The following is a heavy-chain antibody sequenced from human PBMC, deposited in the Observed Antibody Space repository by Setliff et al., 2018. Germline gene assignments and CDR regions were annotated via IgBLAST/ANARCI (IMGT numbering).Heavy chain of an antibody. J-gene: IGHJ5*02. D-gene: IGHD2-15*01. Sequence: SETLSLTCTVSGGSVSNSGFFWGWLRQAPGKGLEWIGNIYDGGSSNYNASLKSRLIITSDTSKNQISLNLTSVTAADTALYYCGRGFSRIEGWGNWFDPWGQGILVTVSS. V-gene: IGHV4-39*01. CDR1: GGSVSNSGFF. CDR2: IYDGGSS. CDR3: GRGFSRIEGWGNWFDP.